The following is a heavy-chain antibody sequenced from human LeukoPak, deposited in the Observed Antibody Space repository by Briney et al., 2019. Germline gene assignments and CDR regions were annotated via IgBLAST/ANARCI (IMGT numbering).Heavy chain of an antibody. Sequence: GGSLRLSCAASGFTFSNYWMSRVRQAPGKGLEWVAVISYDGSNKYYADSVKGRFTISRDNSKNTLYLQMNSLRAEDTAVYYCAKDTPDSSAYYLENWGQGTLVTVSS. J-gene: IGHJ4*02. CDR1: GFTFSNYW. CDR3: AKDTPDSSAYYLEN. CDR2: ISYDGSNK. D-gene: IGHD3-22*01. V-gene: IGHV3-30*18.